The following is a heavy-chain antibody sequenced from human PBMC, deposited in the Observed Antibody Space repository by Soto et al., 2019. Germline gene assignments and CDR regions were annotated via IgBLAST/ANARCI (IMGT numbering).Heavy chain of an antibody. D-gene: IGHD6-13*01. CDR3: ARIAAAVFLGYYYYYMDV. J-gene: IGHJ6*03. Sequence: ASVKVSCKASGYTFTSYGISWVRQAPGQGLEWMGWISAYNGNTNYAQKLQGRVTMTTDTSTSTAYMELRSLRSDDTAVYYCARIAAAVFLGYYYYYMDVWGKGTTVTVSS. CDR2: ISAYNGNT. CDR1: GYTFTSYG. V-gene: IGHV1-18*01.